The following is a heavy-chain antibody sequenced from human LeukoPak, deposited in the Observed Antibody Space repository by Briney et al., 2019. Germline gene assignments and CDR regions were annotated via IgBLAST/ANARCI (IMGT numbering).Heavy chain of an antibody. CDR1: GGTFSSYA. CDR2: IIPILGIA. J-gene: IGHJ6*03. Sequence: ASVKVSCKASGGTFSSYAISWVRQAPGQGLEWMGRIIPILGIANYAQKFQGRVTITADESTSTAYMELSSLRSEDTAVYYCARGPTATTGYYYMDVWGKGTTVTVSS. CDR3: ARGPTATTGYYYMDV. V-gene: IGHV1-69*04. D-gene: IGHD4-11*01.